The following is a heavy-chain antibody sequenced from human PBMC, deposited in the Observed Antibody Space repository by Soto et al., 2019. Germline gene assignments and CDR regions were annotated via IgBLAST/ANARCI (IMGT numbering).Heavy chain of an antibody. CDR3: ASRDPGTSVDY. CDR1: GGSFTSNNW. CDR2: IYRTGST. Sequence: SETLSLTCAVSGGSFTSNNWWTWVRQPPGQGLEWIGEIYRTGSTNYNPSLKSRVTISLDKSENQFSLKVTSLTAADTAVYYCASRDPGTSVDYWGQGTLGTVSS. J-gene: IGHJ4*02. V-gene: IGHV4-4*02. D-gene: IGHD1-7*01.